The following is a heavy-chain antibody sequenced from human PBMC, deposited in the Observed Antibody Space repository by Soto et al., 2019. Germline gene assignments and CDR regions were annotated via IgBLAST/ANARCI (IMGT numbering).Heavy chain of an antibody. Sequence: SVKVSCKASGGTFSSYTISWVRQAPGQGLEWMGRIIPILGIANYAQKYQGRVTITADKSTSTAYMELSSLRSEDTAVYYCARAGRSGYEISLDAFDIWGQGTMVTVSS. CDR2: IIPILGIA. V-gene: IGHV1-69*02. J-gene: IGHJ3*02. D-gene: IGHD5-12*01. CDR3: ARAGRSGYEISLDAFDI. CDR1: GGTFSSYT.